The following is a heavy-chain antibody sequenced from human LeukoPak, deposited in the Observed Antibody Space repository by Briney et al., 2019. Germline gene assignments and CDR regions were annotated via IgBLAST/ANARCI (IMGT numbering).Heavy chain of an antibody. Sequence: NPSETLSLTCTVSGGSISVYYWSWIRQPPGKGLEWIGSIYYSGSTYYNPSLKSRVTISVDTSKNQFSLKLSSVTAADTAVYYCAQGGPIFMAKFDYWGQGTLVTVSS. CDR2: IYYSGST. V-gene: IGHV4-59*04. CDR3: AQGGPIFMAKFDY. J-gene: IGHJ4*02. D-gene: IGHD3-16*01. CDR1: GGSISVYY.